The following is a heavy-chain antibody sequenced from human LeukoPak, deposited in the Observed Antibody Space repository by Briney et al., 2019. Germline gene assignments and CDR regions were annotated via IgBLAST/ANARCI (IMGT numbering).Heavy chain of an antibody. V-gene: IGHV3-11*01. D-gene: IGHD3-22*01. CDR1: GFTFSDYY. CDR3: ARDSSGYFGP. J-gene: IGHJ5*02. CDR2: ISNTGSAM. Sequence: PGGSLRLSCAASGFTFSDYYMNWIRQAPGRGLEWLSYISNTGSAMYYADSVKGRFTISRDNAKNSLYLQMNSLIAEDTAIYYCARDSSGYFGPWGQGTLVTVSS.